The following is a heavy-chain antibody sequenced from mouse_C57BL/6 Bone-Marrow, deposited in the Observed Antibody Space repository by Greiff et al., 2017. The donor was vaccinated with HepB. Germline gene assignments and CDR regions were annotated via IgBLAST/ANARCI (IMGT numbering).Heavy chain of an antibody. Sequence: QVQLKQPGAELVRPGTSVKVSCKASGYAFTNYLIEWVKQRPGQGLEWIGVINPGSGGTNYNEKFKGKATLTADKSSSTAYMQLSSLTSEDSAVYSYVRLLWLRAYYFDYWGQSATLTVSS. CDR1: GYAFTNYL. J-gene: IGHJ2*01. V-gene: IGHV1-54*01. CDR2: INPGSGGT. D-gene: IGHD2-2*01. CDR3: VRLLWLRAYYFDY.